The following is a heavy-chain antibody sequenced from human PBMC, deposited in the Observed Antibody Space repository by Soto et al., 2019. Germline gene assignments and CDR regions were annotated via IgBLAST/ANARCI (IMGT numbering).Heavy chain of an antibody. Sequence: GGSLRLSCAASGFTFSSYAMSWVRQAPGKGLEWVSAISGSGGSTYYADSVKGRFTISRDNSKNTLYLQMNSLRAEDTAVYYCAKDLPGEATSSPYYFDYWGQGTLVTVSS. D-gene: IGHD3-10*01. CDR1: GFTFSSYA. J-gene: IGHJ4*02. V-gene: IGHV3-23*01. CDR3: AKDLPGEATSSPYYFDY. CDR2: ISGSGGST.